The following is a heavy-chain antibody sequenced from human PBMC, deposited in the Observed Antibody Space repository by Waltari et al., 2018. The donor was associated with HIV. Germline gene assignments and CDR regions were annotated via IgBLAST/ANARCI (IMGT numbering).Heavy chain of an antibody. CDR3: ARMGLMMYAIGAFDI. D-gene: IGHD2-8*01. CDR2: IKQDGSEK. CDR1: GFTFSLYW. J-gene: IGHJ3*02. Sequence: EVQLVESGGGLVQPGGSLRLSCAASGFTFSLYWMSWVRQAPGKGLEWVDNIKQDGSEKHYVDSVKGRFTISRDNAKKSLYLQMNSLRAEDTAVYYCARMGLMMYAIGAFDIWGQGTMVTVSS. V-gene: IGHV3-7*01.